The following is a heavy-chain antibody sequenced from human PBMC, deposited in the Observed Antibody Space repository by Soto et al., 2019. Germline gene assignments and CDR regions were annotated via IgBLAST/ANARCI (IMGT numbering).Heavy chain of an antibody. CDR1: GYSFTSYW. V-gene: IGHV5-51*01. D-gene: IGHD3-22*01. Sequence: PGESLKISCKGSGYSFTSYWISWVRQMPGKGLEWMGIIYPGDSDTRYSPSFQGQVIISADKSISTAYLQWSSLKASDTAMYYCAILTSYIHSRGYYNRHDAFDIWGQGAMVTVSS. J-gene: IGHJ3*02. CDR2: IYPGDSDT. CDR3: AILTSYIHSRGYYNRHDAFDI.